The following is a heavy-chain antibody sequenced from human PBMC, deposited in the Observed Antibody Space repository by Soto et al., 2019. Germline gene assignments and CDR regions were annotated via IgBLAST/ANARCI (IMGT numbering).Heavy chain of an antibody. CDR1: GFTFSSYA. D-gene: IGHD2-21*02. V-gene: IGHV3-30-3*01. CDR2: ISYDGSNK. Sequence: PGGSLRLSCAASGFTFSSYAMHWVRQAPGKGLEWVAVISYDGSNKYYADSVKGRFTISRDNSKNTLYLQMNSLRDEDTAVYYCAREETAWPLAYGLDVWGQGTTVTVSS. J-gene: IGHJ6*02. CDR3: AREETAWPLAYGLDV.